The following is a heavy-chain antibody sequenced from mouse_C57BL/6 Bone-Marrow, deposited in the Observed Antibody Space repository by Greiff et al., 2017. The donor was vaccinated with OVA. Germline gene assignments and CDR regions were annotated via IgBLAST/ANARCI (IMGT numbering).Heavy chain of an antibody. CDR1: GFTFSDYY. CDR2: ISNGGGST. Sequence: EVKLMESGGGLVQPGGSLKLSCAASGFTFSDYYMYWVRQTPEKRLEWVAYISNGGGSTYYPDTVKGRFTISRDNAKNTLYLQMSRLKSEDTAMYYCARHITTVVADYYAMDYWGQGTSVTVSS. J-gene: IGHJ4*01. V-gene: IGHV5-12*01. CDR3: ARHITTVVADYYAMDY. D-gene: IGHD1-1*01.